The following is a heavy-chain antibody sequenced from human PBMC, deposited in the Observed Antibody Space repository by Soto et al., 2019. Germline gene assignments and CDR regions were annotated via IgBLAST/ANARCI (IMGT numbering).Heavy chain of an antibody. CDR1: GFTFSSYA. V-gene: IGHV3-23*01. CDR2: ISGSGGST. D-gene: IGHD6-13*01. J-gene: IGHJ6*04. Sequence: EVQLLESGGGLVQPGGSLRLSCAASGFTFSSYAMSWVRQAPGKGLEWVSAISGSGGSTYYADSVKGRFTISRDNSKNTLYLQMNGLRAEDTAVYDCAKDRSSSARYYYYGMDVWGKGTTVTVSS. CDR3: AKDRSSSARYYYYGMDV.